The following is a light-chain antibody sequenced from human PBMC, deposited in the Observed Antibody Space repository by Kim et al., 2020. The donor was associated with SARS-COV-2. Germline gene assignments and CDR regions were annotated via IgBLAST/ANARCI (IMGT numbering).Light chain of an antibody. CDR2: DVN. CDR1: SSDVGGYIH. V-gene: IGLV2-14*04. J-gene: IGLJ3*02. Sequence: GQSSTIACTGTSSDVGGYIHVSWYQQHPGKAPKLIIYDVNKRPSGVSDRFSGSKSANTASLTISGLQAEDEAEYYCASFTSSTTWVFGGGTQLTVL. CDR3: ASFTSSTTWV.